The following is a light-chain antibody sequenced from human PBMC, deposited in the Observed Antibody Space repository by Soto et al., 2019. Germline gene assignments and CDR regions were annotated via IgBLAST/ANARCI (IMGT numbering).Light chain of an antibody. CDR1: KLGDKY. J-gene: IGLJ2*01. Sequence: SYELTQPPSVSVSPGQTASITCSGDKLGDKYACWYQQKPGQSPVLVIYQHNNRPSGSPERFSGSNSGNTATLTISGTQAMDEADYYCQAWDSSTDVVFGGGTKLTVL. V-gene: IGLV3-1*01. CDR2: QHN. CDR3: QAWDSSTDVV.